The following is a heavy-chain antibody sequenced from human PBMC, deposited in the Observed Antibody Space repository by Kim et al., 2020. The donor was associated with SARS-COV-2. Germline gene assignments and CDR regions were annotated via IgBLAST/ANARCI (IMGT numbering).Heavy chain of an antibody. Sequence: SVKVSCKASGGTFSSYAISWVRQAPGQGLEWMGGIIPIFGTANYAQKFQGRVTITADESTSTAYMELSSLRSEDTAVYYCARGSFGGVIVYHWFDPWGQGTLVTVSS. CDR1: GGTFSSYA. CDR3: ARGSFGGVIVYHWFDP. CDR2: IIPIFGTA. D-gene: IGHD3-16*02. J-gene: IGHJ5*02. V-gene: IGHV1-69*13.